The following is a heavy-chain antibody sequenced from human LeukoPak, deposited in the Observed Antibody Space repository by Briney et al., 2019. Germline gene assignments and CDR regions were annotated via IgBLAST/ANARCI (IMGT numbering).Heavy chain of an antibody. CDR1: GFTFRSYW. J-gene: IGHJ4*02. Sequence: GGSLRLSCAASGFTFRSYWMHWVRQAPGKGLVWVSRINSDGSSTSYADSVKGRFTVSRDNAKNTLYLQMNSLRAEDTAVYYCARGPGGGDYVWGSYRYDYWGQGTLVTVSS. CDR2: INSDGSST. CDR3: ARGPGGGDYVWGSYRYDY. V-gene: IGHV3-74*01. D-gene: IGHD3-16*02.